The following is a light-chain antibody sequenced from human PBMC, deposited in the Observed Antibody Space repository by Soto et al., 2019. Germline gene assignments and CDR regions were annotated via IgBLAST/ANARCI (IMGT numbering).Light chain of an antibody. J-gene: IGKJ5*01. CDR2: EAS. CDR1: QSVRTS. CDR3: QQRNVWPPST. Sequence: EVVLTQSPATLSLSPGERATLSCRASQSVRTSLAWYQHKPGQAPRLVIYEASLRANGVPARFGGSGSGTDFTLTINSLEPEDFAVYYCQQRNVWPPSTFGQGTRLENK. V-gene: IGKV3-11*01.